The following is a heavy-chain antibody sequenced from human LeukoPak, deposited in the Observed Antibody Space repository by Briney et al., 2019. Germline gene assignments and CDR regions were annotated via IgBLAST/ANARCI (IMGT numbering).Heavy chain of an antibody. D-gene: IGHD1-26*01. CDR3: ARVGVYSGSYYLSLTPDHDAFDI. CDR2: IIPIFGTA. CDR1: GGTFSSYA. V-gene: IGHV1-69*13. Sequence: SVKVSCKASGGTFSSYAISWVRQAPGQWLEWMGGIIPIFGTANYAQKFQGRVTITADESTSTAYMELSSLRSEDTAVYYCARVGVYSGSYYLSLTPDHDAFDIWGQGTMVTVSS. J-gene: IGHJ3*02.